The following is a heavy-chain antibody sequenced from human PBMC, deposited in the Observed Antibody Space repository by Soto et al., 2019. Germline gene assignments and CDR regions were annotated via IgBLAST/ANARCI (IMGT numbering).Heavy chain of an antibody. CDR1: GGTFSSYA. J-gene: IGHJ6*02. Sequence: ASVKVSCKASGGTFSSYAISWVRQAPGQGLELMGGIIPIFGTANYAQKFQGRVTITADESTSTAYMELSSLRSEDTAVYYCAADPRAFYGSGRHYYYYGMDVWGQGTTVTVSS. V-gene: IGHV1-69*13. CDR2: IIPIFGTA. CDR3: AADPRAFYGSGRHYYYYGMDV. D-gene: IGHD3-10*01.